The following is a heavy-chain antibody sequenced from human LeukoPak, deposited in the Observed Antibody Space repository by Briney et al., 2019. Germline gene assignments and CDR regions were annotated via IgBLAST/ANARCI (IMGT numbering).Heavy chain of an antibody. CDR1: GYTFTSYG. D-gene: IGHD3-10*01. CDR2: ISAYNGNT. J-gene: IGHJ4*02. V-gene: IGHV1-18*01. CDR3: ARDLPSNYYGSGSFDY. Sequence: GASVKVSCKASGYTFTSYGISWVRQAPGQGPEWMGWISAYNGNTNYAQKLQGRVTMTTDTSTSTAYMELRSLRSDDTAVYYCARDLPSNYYGSGSFDYWGQGTLVTVSS.